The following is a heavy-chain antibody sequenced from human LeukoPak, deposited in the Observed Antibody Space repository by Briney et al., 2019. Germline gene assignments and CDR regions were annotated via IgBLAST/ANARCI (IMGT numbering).Heavy chain of an antibody. CDR1: GFTVSSNY. CDR3: ARAPDYANFPFDY. CDR2: IYSGGST. J-gene: IGHJ4*02. D-gene: IGHD4-17*01. V-gene: IGHV3-66*01. Sequence: SGGSLRLSCAASGFTVSSNYMSWVRQAPGKGLEWVSVIYSGGSTYYADSVKGRFTISRDNSKNTLYLQMNSLRAEDTAVYYCARAPDYANFPFDYWGQGTLVTVSS.